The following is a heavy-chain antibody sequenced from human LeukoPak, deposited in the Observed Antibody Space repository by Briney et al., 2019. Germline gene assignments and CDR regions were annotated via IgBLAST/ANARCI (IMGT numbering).Heavy chain of an antibody. V-gene: IGHV3-21*01. D-gene: IGHD3-16*02. CDR1: GFSFSTYS. CDR3: AKSREEDDYVWGSFRPYFDS. Sequence: GESLRLSCEASGFSFSTYSMNWVRQAPGKGLEWISYISSRSSDIYYADSVKVRFTISRDNAKNSLYLQIHSLRAEDTAVYYCAKSREEDDYVWGSFRPYFDSWGQGTLVTVSS. J-gene: IGHJ4*02. CDR2: ISSRSSDI.